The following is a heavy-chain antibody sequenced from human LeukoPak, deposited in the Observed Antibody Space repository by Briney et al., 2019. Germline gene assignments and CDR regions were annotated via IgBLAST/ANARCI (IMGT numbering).Heavy chain of an antibody. D-gene: IGHD3-22*01. CDR3: AKDMAPSITMIVAAFDY. J-gene: IGHJ4*02. CDR1: GFTFDGYA. Sequence: PGGSLRLSCAASGFTFDGYAMHWVRQAPGKGLEWVSGISWNSGNIDYADSVKGRFTVSRDNAKNSLYLQMNSLRGDDTAFYYCAKDMAPSITMIVAAFDYWGQGTLVTVSS. V-gene: IGHV3-9*01. CDR2: ISWNSGNI.